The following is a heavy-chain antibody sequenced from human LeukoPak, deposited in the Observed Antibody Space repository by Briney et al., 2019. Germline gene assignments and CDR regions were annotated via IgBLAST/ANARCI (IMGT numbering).Heavy chain of an antibody. V-gene: IGHV4-34*01. Sequence: SETLSLTCAVYGGSFSGYYWSWIRQPPGKGLEWIGEINHSGSTNYNPSLKSRVTISVDTSKNQFSLKLSSVTAADTAVYYCASNYYYDSSRNWFDPWGQGTLVTVSS. CDR2: INHSGST. CDR1: GGSFSGYY. D-gene: IGHD3-22*01. J-gene: IGHJ5*02. CDR3: ASNYYYDSSRNWFDP.